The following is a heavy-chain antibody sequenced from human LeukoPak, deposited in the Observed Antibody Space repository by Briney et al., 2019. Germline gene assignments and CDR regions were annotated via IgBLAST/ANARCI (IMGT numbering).Heavy chain of an antibody. J-gene: IGHJ6*02. CDR3: TTESYDFWSGGDYYYGMDV. D-gene: IGHD3-3*01. Sequence: GGSLRLSCAASGFTFSNAWMSWVRQAPGKGLEWVGRIKSKTDGGTTDYAAPVKGRFTISRDDSKNTLYLQMNSLKTEDTAVYYCTTESYDFWSGGDYYYGMDVWGQGTTVTVSS. V-gene: IGHV3-15*01. CDR1: GFTFSNAW. CDR2: IKSKTDGGTT.